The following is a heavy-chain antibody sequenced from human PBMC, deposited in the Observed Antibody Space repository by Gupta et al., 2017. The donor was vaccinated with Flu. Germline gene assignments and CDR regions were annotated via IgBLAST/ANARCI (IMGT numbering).Heavy chain of an antibody. V-gene: IGHV3-74*01. D-gene: IGHD3-16*01. Sequence: SSYWMHWVRQAPGKGLVWVSRINSDGSSTSYADSVKGRFTISRDNAKNTLYLQMNSLRAEDTAVYYCARGPGGWLPDYWGQGTLVTVSS. CDR3: ARGPGGWLPDY. CDR1: SSYW. J-gene: IGHJ4*02. CDR2: INSDGSST.